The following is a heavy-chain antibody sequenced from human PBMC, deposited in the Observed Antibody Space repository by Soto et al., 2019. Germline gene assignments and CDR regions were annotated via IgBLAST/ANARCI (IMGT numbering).Heavy chain of an antibody. J-gene: IGHJ4*02. CDR2: IWYDGSNK. V-gene: IGHV3-33*01. Sequence: GGSLRLSCAASGFTFSSYGMHWVRQAPGKGLEWVAVIWYDGSNKYYADSVKGRFTISRDNSKNTLYLQMNSLRAEDTAVYYCAREYYYGSGSIGYFDYWDQGTLVTVSS. CDR3: AREYYYGSGSIGYFDY. CDR1: GFTFSSYG. D-gene: IGHD3-10*01.